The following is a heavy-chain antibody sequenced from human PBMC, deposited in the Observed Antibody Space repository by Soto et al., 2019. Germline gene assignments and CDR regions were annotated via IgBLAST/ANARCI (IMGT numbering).Heavy chain of an antibody. V-gene: IGHV4-34*01. CDR1: GGSFSGYY. CDR3: AREKRGLWSGYHCFDY. J-gene: IGHJ4*02. D-gene: IGHD3-3*01. CDR2: INHSGST. Sequence: ASETLSLTCAVYGGSFSGYYWSWIRQPPGKGLEWIGEINHSGSTNYNPSLKSRVTISVDTSKNQFSLKLSSVTAADTAVYYCAREKRGLWSGYHCFDYWGQGTLVTVSS.